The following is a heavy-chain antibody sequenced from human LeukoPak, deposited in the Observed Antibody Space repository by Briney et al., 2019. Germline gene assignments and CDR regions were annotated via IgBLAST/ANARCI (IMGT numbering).Heavy chain of an antibody. Sequence: PSETLSLTCTVSGGSISTYSRSWIRQPPGKGLEWIGYIYYSGNTNYNPSLKSRVTIPVDTSKNQFSLKLSSVTAADTAVYYCARVRLVGYDILTGYYSFDYWGQGTLVTVSS. D-gene: IGHD3-9*01. V-gene: IGHV4-59*01. CDR1: GGSISTYS. CDR2: IYYSGNT. J-gene: IGHJ4*02. CDR3: ARVRLVGYDILTGYYSFDY.